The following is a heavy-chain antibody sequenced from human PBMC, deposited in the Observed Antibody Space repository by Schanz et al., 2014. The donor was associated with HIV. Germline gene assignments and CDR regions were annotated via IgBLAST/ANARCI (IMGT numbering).Heavy chain of an antibody. CDR3: ARDALPSSVRGMISNWFDP. D-gene: IGHD3-10*01. CDR2: ISYDAVNK. J-gene: IGHJ5*02. V-gene: IGHV3-30*03. Sequence: QVQLVESGGGVVQPGRSLRVSCAASGFTFNSYGMHWVRQAPGKGLEWVAVISYDAVNKFYADSVQGRFTISRDDSKNTVSLQMDDLRDEDTALYYCARDALPSSVRGMISNWFDPWGQGTLVTVSS. CDR1: GFTFNSYG.